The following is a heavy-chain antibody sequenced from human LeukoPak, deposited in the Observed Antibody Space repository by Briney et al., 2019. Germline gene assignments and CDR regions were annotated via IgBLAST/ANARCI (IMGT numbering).Heavy chain of an antibody. Sequence: ASVKVSCKASGYTFTGYYMHWVRQAPGQGLEWMGWFNPDSGGTNYAQKFQGRVTMTRDTSISTAYMELSRLRSDDTAVYYCARDSIPATAGDYWGQGTLVTVSS. CDR1: GYTFTGYY. CDR2: FNPDSGGT. J-gene: IGHJ4*02. V-gene: IGHV1-2*02. CDR3: ARDSIPATAGDY. D-gene: IGHD6-6*01.